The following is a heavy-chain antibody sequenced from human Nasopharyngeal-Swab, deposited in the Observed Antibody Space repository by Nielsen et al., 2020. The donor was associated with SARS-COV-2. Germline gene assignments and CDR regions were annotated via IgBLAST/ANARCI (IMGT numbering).Heavy chain of an antibody. CDR2: ISYEGSNK. V-gene: IGHV3-30*04. J-gene: IGHJ3*02. Sequence: GRSLRLSCAASGFTFSSYAMHWVRQAPGKGLEWVAVISYEGSNKSYADSVKGRFTISRDNSKNTLYLQMNSLRAEDTAVYYCAREGDIVVVQDAFDIWGQGTMVTVPS. CDR1: GFTFSSYA. D-gene: IGHD2-2*01. CDR3: AREGDIVVVQDAFDI.